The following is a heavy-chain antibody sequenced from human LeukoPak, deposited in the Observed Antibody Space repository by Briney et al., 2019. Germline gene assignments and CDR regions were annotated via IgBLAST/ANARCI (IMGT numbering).Heavy chain of an antibody. D-gene: IGHD6-13*01. J-gene: IGHJ3*02. V-gene: IGHV3-21*04. CDR2: ISYTGTYI. Sequence: GGSLRLSCAASAFSLSAYNMNWVRQAPGKGLEWVSSISYTGTYIYYADSVKGRFTISRDNAQNSLYLQMNSLRAEDTAIYYCVRDWAFYSSSWYPGAFDIWGQGTMVTVSS. CDR3: VRDWAFYSSSWYPGAFDI. CDR1: AFSLSAYN.